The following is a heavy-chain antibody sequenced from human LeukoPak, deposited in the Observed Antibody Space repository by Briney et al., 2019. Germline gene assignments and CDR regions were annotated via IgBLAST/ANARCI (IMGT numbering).Heavy chain of an antibody. D-gene: IGHD3-22*01. J-gene: IGHJ4*02. Sequence: GGSLRLSCAASGFTFSIFWMSWVRQAPGKGLEWVANIKQDGSAKYYVDSVKGRFTISRDNARNSLYLEMSNLRAEDTAIYYCATSYDSSGNNWGQGTLVTVSS. V-gene: IGHV3-7*01. CDR2: IKQDGSAK. CDR3: ATSYDSSGNN. CDR1: GFTFSIFW.